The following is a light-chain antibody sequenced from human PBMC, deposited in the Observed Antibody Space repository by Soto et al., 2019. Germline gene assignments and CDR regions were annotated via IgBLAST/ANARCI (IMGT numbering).Light chain of an antibody. Sequence: DIQMTQSPSTLSASVGDRVTITCRASQSTSSYLAWYQQKPGKAPKLLISGASRLQSGVPSRFSGSGSGAQFTLTITSLRPEDSAIYYCLQNHNYPRTFGQGTKVDIK. CDR3: LQNHNYPRT. V-gene: IGKV1-5*01. CDR2: GAS. J-gene: IGKJ1*01. CDR1: QSTSSY.